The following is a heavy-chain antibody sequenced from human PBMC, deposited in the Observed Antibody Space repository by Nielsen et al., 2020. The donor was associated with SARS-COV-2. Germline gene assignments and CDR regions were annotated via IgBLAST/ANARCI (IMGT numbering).Heavy chain of an antibody. Sequence: ASVKVSCKASGYTFTSYGINWVRQAPGQGLEWLGWISAYNGNTNYAQKLQGRVTLTTDTSTSTAYMELRSLRSDDTAVYYCAAGYTSSRPSEYFQHWGQGTRVTVSS. CDR1: GYTFTSYG. V-gene: IGHV1-18*01. J-gene: IGHJ1*01. CDR3: AAGYTSSRPSEYFQH. CDR2: ISAYNGNT. D-gene: IGHD6-13*01.